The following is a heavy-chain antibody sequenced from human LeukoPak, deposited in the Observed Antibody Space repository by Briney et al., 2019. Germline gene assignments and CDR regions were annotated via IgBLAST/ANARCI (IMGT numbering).Heavy chain of an antibody. CDR3: ARMPSGWYGYYFDY. J-gene: IGHJ4*02. V-gene: IGHV1-69*05. CDR1: GGTFSSYA. D-gene: IGHD6-19*01. CDR2: IIPIFGTA. Sequence: SVEVSCKASGGTFSSYAISWVRQAPGQGLEWMGRIIPIFGTANYAQKFQGRVTITTDESTSTAYMEPSSLRSEDTAVYYCARMPSGWYGYYFDYWGQGTLVTVSS.